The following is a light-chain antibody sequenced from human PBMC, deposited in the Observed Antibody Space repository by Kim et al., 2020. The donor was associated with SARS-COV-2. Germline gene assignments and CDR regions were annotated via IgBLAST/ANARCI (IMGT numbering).Light chain of an antibody. CDR1: KLGNRY. V-gene: IGLV3-1*01. Sequence: SVSLRQTANITCSGDKLGNRYASWYQQRPGQSPLLVIYQDSKRPSGIPERFSGSTSGNTATLTITGTQITDEATYYCQTQDSNTGIFGGGTQLTVL. CDR2: QDS. J-gene: IGLJ2*01. CDR3: QTQDSNTGI.